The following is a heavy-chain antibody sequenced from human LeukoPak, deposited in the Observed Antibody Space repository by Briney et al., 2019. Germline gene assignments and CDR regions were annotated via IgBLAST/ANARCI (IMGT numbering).Heavy chain of an antibody. D-gene: IGHD3-22*01. CDR1: GVSLISDSYF. CDR2: ISYDGRT. CDR3: GRVVVAYARAEYFQY. J-gene: IGHJ1*01. V-gene: IGHV4-39*01. Sequence: SETLSLTCTVSGVSLISDSYFWGWIRQPPGKGLEWIASISYDGRTYNNRSLKSRVTISVDTSKSQFALKLSSVTAADTAVYHCGRVVVAYARAEYFQYLGQGTLVIVSS.